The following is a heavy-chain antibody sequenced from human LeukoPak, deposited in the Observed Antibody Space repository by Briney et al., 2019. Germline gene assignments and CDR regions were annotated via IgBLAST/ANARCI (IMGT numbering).Heavy chain of an antibody. J-gene: IGHJ4*02. CDR1: GFTFSSYA. V-gene: IGHV3-64*01. CDR3: ARGRKLLWFGEFLY. CDR2: ISSNGGST. D-gene: IGHD3-10*01. Sequence: GGSLRLSCAASGFTFSSYAMHRVRQAPGKGLEYVSAISSNGGSTYYANSVKGRFTISRDNSKNTLYLQMGSLRAEDMAVYYCARGRKLLWFGEFLYWGQGTLVTVSS.